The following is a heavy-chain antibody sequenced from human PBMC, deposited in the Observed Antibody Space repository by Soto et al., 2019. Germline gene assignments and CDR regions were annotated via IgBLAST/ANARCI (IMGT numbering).Heavy chain of an antibody. Sequence: SETLSLTCTVSGGSISSSSYYWGWIRQPPGKGLEWIGSIYYSGSTYYNPSLKSRVTISVDTSKNQFSLKLSSVTAADTAVYYCARHHLYYDILTGYYSRSTIDYWGQGTLVTVSS. D-gene: IGHD3-9*01. J-gene: IGHJ4*02. V-gene: IGHV4-39*01. CDR3: ARHHLYYDILTGYYSRSTIDY. CDR1: GGSISSSSYY. CDR2: IYYSGST.